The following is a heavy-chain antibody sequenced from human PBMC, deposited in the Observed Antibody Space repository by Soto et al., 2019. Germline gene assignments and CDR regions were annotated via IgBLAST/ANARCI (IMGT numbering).Heavy chain of an antibody. D-gene: IGHD5-12*01. Sequence: SVKVSCKASGFTFTSSAVQWVRQARGQRLEWVGWIVVGSGNTNYAQKFQEGVTITRDMSTSTAYMELSSLRSEDTAVYYCAAVHRDGYNYGYWGQGTLVTVSS. V-gene: IGHV1-58*01. CDR3: AAVHRDGYNYGY. CDR1: GFTFTSSA. J-gene: IGHJ4*02. CDR2: IVVGSGNT.